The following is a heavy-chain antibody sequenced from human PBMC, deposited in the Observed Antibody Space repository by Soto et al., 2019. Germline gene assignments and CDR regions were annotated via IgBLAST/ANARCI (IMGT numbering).Heavy chain of an antibody. V-gene: IGHV3-23*01. CDR3: AKDLHRIPILAAENWLDL. CDR2: ISGSGGST. Sequence: PWGSLRLSCAASGFTFSSDAMSWFRQAPGKGLEWVSAISGSGGSTYYADSVKGRFTISRDNSKNTLYLQMNSLRAEDTAVYYSAKDLHRIPILAAENWLDLWGKGTLVIV. J-gene: IGHJ5*02. D-gene: IGHD3-3*01. CDR1: GFTFSSDA.